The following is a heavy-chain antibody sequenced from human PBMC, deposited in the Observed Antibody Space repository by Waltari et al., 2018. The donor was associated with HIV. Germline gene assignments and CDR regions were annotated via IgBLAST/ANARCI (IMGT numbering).Heavy chain of an antibody. CDR1: GGSISSSSYY. CDR2: IYYSGST. J-gene: IGHJ5*02. CDR3: AREVVGRGYQLLNNGWVDP. Sequence: QLQLQESGPGLVKPSETLSLTCTVSGGSISSSSYYWGWIRQPPGKGLEWIGSIYYSGSTYYDPSLKSGVTISVDTSKNQFSLKLSSVTAADTAVYYCAREVVGRGYQLLNNGWVDPWGQGTLVTVSS. D-gene: IGHD2-2*01. V-gene: IGHV4-39*07.